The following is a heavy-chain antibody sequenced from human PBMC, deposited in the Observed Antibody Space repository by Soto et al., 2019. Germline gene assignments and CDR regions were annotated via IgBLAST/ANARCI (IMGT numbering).Heavy chain of an antibody. D-gene: IGHD6-19*01. CDR2: ISAYNGNT. CDR3: ARDHSGYSSGWPTWGDY. CDR1: GYTFTSYG. Sequence: QVPLVQSGAEVKKPGASVKVSCKASGYTFTSYGISWVRQAPGQGLEWMGWISAYNGNTNYAQKLQGRVTMTTDTSTSTAYMELRSLRSDDTAVYYCARDHSGYSSGWPTWGDYWGQGTLVTVSS. V-gene: IGHV1-18*01. J-gene: IGHJ4*02.